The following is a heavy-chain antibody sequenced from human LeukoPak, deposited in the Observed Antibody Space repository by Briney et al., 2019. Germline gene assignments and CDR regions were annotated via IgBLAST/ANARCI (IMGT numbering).Heavy chain of an antibody. J-gene: IGHJ4*02. Sequence: ETSETLSLTCTVSGGSISSGGYYWSWIRQHPGKGLEWIGYIYYSGSTYYNPSLKSRVTISVDTSKNQFSLKLSSVTAADTAVYYCARVLEAGPFDYWGQGTLVTVSS. CDR3: ARVLEAGPFDY. CDR2: IYYSGST. V-gene: IGHV4-31*03. CDR1: GGSISSGGYY. D-gene: IGHD1-1*01.